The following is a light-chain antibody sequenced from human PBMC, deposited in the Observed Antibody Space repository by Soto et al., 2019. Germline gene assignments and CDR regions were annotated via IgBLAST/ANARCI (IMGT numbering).Light chain of an antibody. CDR3: LPYHSGPGV. CDR1: TGVVTSGHY. Sequence: QAVVTQEPSLTVSPGGTVTLTCGSSTGVVTSGHYPYWFQQKPGQAPRTLIYDATNKHSWTPGRFSGSLLGGKAALTLSGAQPEDEADYYCLPYHSGPGVFGGGTKVTVL. J-gene: IGLJ3*02. V-gene: IGLV7-46*01. CDR2: DAT.